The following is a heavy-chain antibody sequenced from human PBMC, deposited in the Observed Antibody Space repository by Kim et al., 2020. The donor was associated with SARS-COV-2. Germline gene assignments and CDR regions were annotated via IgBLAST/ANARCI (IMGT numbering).Heavy chain of an antibody. J-gene: IGHJ2*01. V-gene: IGHV3-30*07. CDR3: ARDCDTSGYYWYFDL. Sequence: DSVKGRVTITRDQSKDTLYLQMNSRSAEDTAVYCCARDCDTSGYYWYFDLWGRGTLVTVSS. D-gene: IGHD3-22*01.